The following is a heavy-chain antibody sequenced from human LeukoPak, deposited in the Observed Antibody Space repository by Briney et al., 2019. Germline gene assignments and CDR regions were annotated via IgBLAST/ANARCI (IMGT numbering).Heavy chain of an antibody. CDR2: IIPIFGTA. J-gene: IGHJ6*03. CDR1: GGTFSSYA. Sequence: GASVKVSCKASGGTFSSYAISWVRQAPGQGLEWMGGIIPIFGTANYAQKFQGRVTITADKSTSTAYMELSSLRSEDTAVYYCAITHSGYALSYYYYYMDVWGKGTTVTVSS. D-gene: IGHD5-12*01. V-gene: IGHV1-69*06. CDR3: AITHSGYALSYYYYYMDV.